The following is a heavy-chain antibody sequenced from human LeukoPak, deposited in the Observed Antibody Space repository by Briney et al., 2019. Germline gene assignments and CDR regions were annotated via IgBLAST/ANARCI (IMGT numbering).Heavy chain of an antibody. D-gene: IGHD3-3*01. CDR3: ARDGTYYDFWSGQKLGAFDI. V-gene: IGHV1-18*01. J-gene: IGHJ3*02. CDR2: ISAYNGNT. CDR1: GYTFTSYG. Sequence: ASVKVSCKASGYTFTSYGISWVRQAPGQGLEWMGWISAYNGNTNYAQKLQGRVTMTTDTSTSTAYMELRSLRSDDTAVYYCARDGTYYDFWSGQKLGAFDIWGQGTMVTVSS.